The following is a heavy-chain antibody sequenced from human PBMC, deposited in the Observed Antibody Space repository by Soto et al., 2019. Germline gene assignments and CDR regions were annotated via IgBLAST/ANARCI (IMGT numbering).Heavy chain of an antibody. V-gene: IGHV1-69*10. D-gene: IGHD2-2*01. CDR3: ARSIVVVPAANYYYYGMDV. CDR1: GDNFKENV. Sequence: GASVKVSCKTSGDNFKENVFTWVRQAPGQGLEWMGGTIPALGKTHYIEKFQGRVTITVDDATRTVYMEVRDLTAADTAVYYCARSIVVVPAANYYYYGMDVWGQGATVTVSS. CDR2: TIPALGKT. J-gene: IGHJ6*02.